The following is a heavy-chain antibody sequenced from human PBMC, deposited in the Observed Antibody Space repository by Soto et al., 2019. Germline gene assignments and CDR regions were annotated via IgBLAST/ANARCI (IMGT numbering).Heavy chain of an antibody. J-gene: IGHJ4*02. V-gene: IGHV4-59*04. D-gene: IGHD6-19*01. CDR3: ARSRIAVAGSPVGD. Sequence: SETLSLTCTVSGGSISSYYWSWIRQPPGKGLEWIGEIYHSGSTYYNPSLKSRVTISVDTSKNQFSLKLRSVTAADTALYYCARSRIAVAGSPVGDWGQGTLVTVSS. CDR2: IYHSGST. CDR1: GGSISSYY.